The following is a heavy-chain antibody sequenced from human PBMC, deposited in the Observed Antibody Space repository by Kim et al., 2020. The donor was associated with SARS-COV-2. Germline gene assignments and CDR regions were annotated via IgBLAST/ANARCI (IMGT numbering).Heavy chain of an antibody. D-gene: IGHD3-9*01. CDR1: GFAFNYHA. V-gene: IGHV3-30*04. CDR3: ARAAYYDILSGQHFDY. CDR2: MSYDGNNK. Sequence: GGSLRLSCAASGFAFNYHALHWVRQAPGKGLEWVALMSYDGNNKYYADSVKGRFTVSRDISENTLYLQMNSLTAEDTAVYYCARAAYYDILSGQHFDYWGQGTLVTVSS. J-gene: IGHJ4*02.